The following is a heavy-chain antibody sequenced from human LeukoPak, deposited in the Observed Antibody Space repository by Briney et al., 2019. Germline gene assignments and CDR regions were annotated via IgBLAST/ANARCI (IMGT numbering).Heavy chain of an antibody. CDR3: ASIGLVTGTTGY. CDR2: IYYSGST. J-gene: IGHJ4*02. Sequence: KTSETLSLTCTVSGGSISSSSYYWGWIRQPPGKGLEWIGSIYYSGSTYYNPSLKSRVTISVDTSKNQFSLKLSSVTAADTAVYYCASIGLVTGTTGYWGQGTLVTVSS. CDR1: GGSISSSSYY. V-gene: IGHV4-39*01. D-gene: IGHD1-7*01.